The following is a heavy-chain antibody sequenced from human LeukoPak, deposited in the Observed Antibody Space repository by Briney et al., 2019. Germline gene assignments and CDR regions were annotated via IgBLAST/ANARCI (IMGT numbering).Heavy chain of an antibody. D-gene: IGHD3-22*01. CDR2: IYYSGST. CDR1: GGSISSYY. J-gene: IGHJ4*02. V-gene: IGHV4-59*08. CDR3: ARQSYYDSSGYYHFDY. Sequence: PSETLSLTCTVSGGSISSYYWSWIRQPPGKGLEWIGHIYYSGSTNYNPSLKSRVTISVDTSKNQFSMKLSSVTAADTAVYYCARQSYYDSSGYYHFDYWGQGTLVTVSS.